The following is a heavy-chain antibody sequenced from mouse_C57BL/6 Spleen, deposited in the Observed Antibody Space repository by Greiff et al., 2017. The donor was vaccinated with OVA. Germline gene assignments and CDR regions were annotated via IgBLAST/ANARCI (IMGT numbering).Heavy chain of an antibody. V-gene: IGHV1-54*01. Sequence: QVQLQQSGAELVRPGTSVKVSCKASGYAFTNYLIEWVKQRPGQGLEWIGVINPGSGGTNYNEKFKGKATLTADKSSSTAYMQLSSLTSEDSAVYFCARRDFDDYGSSSVWGTGTTVTVSS. CDR1: GYAFTNYL. J-gene: IGHJ1*03. CDR3: ARRDFDDYGSSSV. D-gene: IGHD1-1*01. CDR2: INPGSGGT.